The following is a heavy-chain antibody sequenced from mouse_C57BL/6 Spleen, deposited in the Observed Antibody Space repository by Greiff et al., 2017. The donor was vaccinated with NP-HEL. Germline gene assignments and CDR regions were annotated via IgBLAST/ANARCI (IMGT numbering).Heavy chain of an antibody. Sequence: QVQLQQSGPELVKPGASVKISCKASGYAFSSSWMNWVKQRPGKGLEWIGRIYPGDGDTNYNGKFKGKATLTADKSSSTAYMQLSSLTSKDSAVYVCASITTVVGDYAMDYWGQGTSVTVSS. CDR2: IYPGDGDT. D-gene: IGHD1-1*01. J-gene: IGHJ4*01. V-gene: IGHV1-82*01. CDR1: GYAFSSSW. CDR3: ASITTVVGDYAMDY.